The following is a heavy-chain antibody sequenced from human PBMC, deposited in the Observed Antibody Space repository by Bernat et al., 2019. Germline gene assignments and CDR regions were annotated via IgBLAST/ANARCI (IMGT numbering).Heavy chain of an antibody. J-gene: IGHJ4*02. CDR2: IIPIFGTA. CDR3: ARRRAARYCANGGGTRNCFDY. V-gene: IGHV1-69*01. D-gene: IGHD2-8*01. Sequence: QVQLVQSGAEVKKSGSSVKVSCKASGGTFSSYAISWVRQAPGQGLEWMGGIIPIFGTANYARKFQGRVTITAEESTSPANIGQSSLRSEDMTVSYYARRRAARYCANGGGTRNCFDYWGQGTLVTVSS. CDR1: GGTFSSYA.